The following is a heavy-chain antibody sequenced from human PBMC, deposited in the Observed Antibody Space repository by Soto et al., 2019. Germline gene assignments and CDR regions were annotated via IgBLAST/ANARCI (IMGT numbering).Heavy chain of an antibody. V-gene: IGHV4-39*01. CDR2: IYYSGST. D-gene: IGHD3-10*01. J-gene: IGHJ4*02. Sequence: QLQLQESGPGLVKPSETLSLTCTVSGGSISSSSYYWGWIRQPPGKGLEWIGSIYYSGSTYYNPSLKSRVTISVDTSKNQFSLKLSSVTAADTAVYYCASRDWFGEYFDYWGQGTLVTVSS. CDR1: GGSISSSSYY. CDR3: ASRDWFGEYFDY.